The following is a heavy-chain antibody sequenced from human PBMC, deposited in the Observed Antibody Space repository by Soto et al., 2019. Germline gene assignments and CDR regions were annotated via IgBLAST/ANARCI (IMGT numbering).Heavy chain of an antibody. CDR1: GFTFSSYS. J-gene: IGHJ4*02. Sequence: EVQLVESGGGLVKPGGSLRLSCAASGFTFSSYSMNWVRQAPGKGLEWVSSISSSSSYIDYADSVKGRFTISRDNAKNSLYLQMNSLRAEDTAVYYCARDQPGYSYGYGLGYWGEGTLVTVCS. V-gene: IGHV3-21*01. D-gene: IGHD5-18*01. CDR2: ISSSSSYI. CDR3: ARDQPGYSYGYGLGY.